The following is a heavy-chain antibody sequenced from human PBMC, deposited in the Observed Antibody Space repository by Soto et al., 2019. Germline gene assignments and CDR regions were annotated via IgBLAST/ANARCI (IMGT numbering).Heavy chain of an antibody. Sequence: EVQLVESGGGLVQPGRSLRLSCAASGFTFDNYAMHWVRQAPGKGLEWVSGISWNSARIDYADSVKGRFTISRDNAKKSLYLQMNSLRPEDTALYHCAKDQMNTVATVGYMDVWGKGTTVTVSS. V-gene: IGHV3-9*01. D-gene: IGHD4-4*01. CDR2: ISWNSARI. CDR1: GFTFDNYA. CDR3: AKDQMNTVATVGYMDV. J-gene: IGHJ6*03.